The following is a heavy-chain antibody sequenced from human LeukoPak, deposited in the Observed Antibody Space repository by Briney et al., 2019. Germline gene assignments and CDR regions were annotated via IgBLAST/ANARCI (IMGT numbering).Heavy chain of an antibody. J-gene: IGHJ4*02. CDR2: IYYSGNT. Sequence: SETLSLTCTVSGASISSGDYYWSWIRQPPGKGLEWIGYIYYSGNTYYNPSLKSRVTISLDTSKNQFSLRLSSVTAADTAVYFCANYYDTSGYSNWGQGTLATVSS. V-gene: IGHV4-30-4*01. CDR3: ANYYDTSGYSN. D-gene: IGHD3-22*01. CDR1: GASISSGDYY.